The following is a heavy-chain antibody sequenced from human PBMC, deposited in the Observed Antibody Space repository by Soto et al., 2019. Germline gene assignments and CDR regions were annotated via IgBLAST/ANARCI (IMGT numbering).Heavy chain of an antibody. J-gene: IGHJ2*01. V-gene: IGHV1-3*01. D-gene: IGHD4-17*01. CDR2: INPGNGNT. CDR3: ARGASSVTTFSFDL. Sequence: QVQVVQSGAEVKKPGASVKVSCKASGYTFTSYAMHWVRQAPGQRLEWMGWINPGNGNTKNSQKFQGRVTITRDTFASTAYMELSSLRSEGTDVYYCARGASSVTTFSFDLWGRGTLVTVSS. CDR1: GYTFTSYA.